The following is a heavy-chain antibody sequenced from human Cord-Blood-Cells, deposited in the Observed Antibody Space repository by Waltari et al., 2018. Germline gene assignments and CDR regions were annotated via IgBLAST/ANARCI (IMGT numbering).Heavy chain of an antibody. CDR1: GGTFSRYA. Sequence: QVQLVQSAAEVKKPGSSVTVSCKASGGTFSRYAISWVRQAPGQGLEWMGGIIPIFGTANYAQKFQGRVTITADESTSTAYMELSSLRSEDTAVYYCARGSSSWYAFDIWGQGTMVTVSS. D-gene: IGHD6-13*01. V-gene: IGHV1-69*01. J-gene: IGHJ3*02. CDR2: IIPIFGTA. CDR3: ARGSSSWYAFDI.